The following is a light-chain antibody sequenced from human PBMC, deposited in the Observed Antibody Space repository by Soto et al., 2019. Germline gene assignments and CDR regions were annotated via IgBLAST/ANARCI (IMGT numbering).Light chain of an antibody. CDR3: QQYNGHPLT. CDR2: KAS. V-gene: IGKV1-5*03. J-gene: IGKJ4*01. Sequence: DIQMTQSPSTLSASVGDRVTISCRASQNVNSWVAWHQQKPGKAPKLLIYKASSLESGVPSRFSGSGSGTEFTLTISSLQTDDFATYYCQQYNGHPLTVGGGTKVEIK. CDR1: QNVNSW.